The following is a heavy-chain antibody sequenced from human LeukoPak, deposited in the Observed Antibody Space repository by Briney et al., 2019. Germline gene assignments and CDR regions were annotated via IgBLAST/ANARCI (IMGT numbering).Heavy chain of an antibody. V-gene: IGHV3-23*01. Sequence: GGSLRLSCAVSGFSFGSGAMSWVRQSPARGLEWVASISPGGGTTYYADYVKCRFTISRDNSKNSLFVQMNSLRAEDTAVYFCARAPRAYCSTTGSCFQDYWGQGTLVTVSS. CDR1: GFSFGSGA. CDR2: ISPGGGTT. D-gene: IGHD2-2*01. J-gene: IGHJ4*02. CDR3: ARAPRAYCSTTGSCFQDY.